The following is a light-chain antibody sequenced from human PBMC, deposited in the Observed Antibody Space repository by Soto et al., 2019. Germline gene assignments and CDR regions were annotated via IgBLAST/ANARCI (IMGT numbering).Light chain of an antibody. CDR2: ELS. CDR3: SSYAGSNIPVV. CDR1: SSDVGGYNC. V-gene: IGLV2-8*01. J-gene: IGLJ2*01. Sequence: QSALTQPPSASGSPGQSVTISCTGTSSDVGGYNCVSWYQQHPGKAPKLMSYELSKRPSGVPDRFSGSKSGNTASLPVSGLQAEDEADYYCSSYAGSNIPVVFGGGTKLTVL.